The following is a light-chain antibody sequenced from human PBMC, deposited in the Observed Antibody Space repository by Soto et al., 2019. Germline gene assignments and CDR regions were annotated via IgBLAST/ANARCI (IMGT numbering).Light chain of an antibody. CDR2: GAS. J-gene: IGKJ4*01. V-gene: IGKV3-15*01. Sequence: EIVVTQSPATLSVSPGERATLSCRASQSVGSNLAWYQQRPGQAPRLLIYGASTRATGIPARFSGSGSGTGFTLTISSLQSEDFGVYYCQQRSNWPPVTFGGGTKVEIK. CDR1: QSVGSN. CDR3: QQRSNWPPVT.